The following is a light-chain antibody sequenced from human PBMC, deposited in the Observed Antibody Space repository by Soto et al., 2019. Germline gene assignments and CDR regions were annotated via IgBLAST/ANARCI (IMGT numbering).Light chain of an antibody. V-gene: IGLV1-40*01. CDR1: SSNIGAGYD. J-gene: IGLJ1*01. CDR3: QSYDRSLGGYV. Sequence: QSVLTQPPSVSGAPGQRVTISCTGSSSNIGAGYDVHWYQQLPGTAPKLLIYGNSNRPSGVPDRFSGSKSGTSASLAITGFQAEDEADYYCQSYDRSLGGYVFGTGTKVTVL. CDR2: GNS.